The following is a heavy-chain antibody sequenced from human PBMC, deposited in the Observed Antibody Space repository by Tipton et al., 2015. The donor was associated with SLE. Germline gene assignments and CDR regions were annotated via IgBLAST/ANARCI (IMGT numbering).Heavy chain of an antibody. CDR3: AKDASSGTSAGYFDS. CDR2: FYVSAGT. J-gene: IGHJ4*02. D-gene: IGHD3-10*01. CDR1: GFTLSNYA. V-gene: IGHV3-23*03. Sequence: SLRLSCAASGFTLSNYAMNWFRRAPGKGLEWVSVFYVSAGTFYADSVRGRFTISRDTSKNMLYLEMNSLRPEDTAVYYCAKDASSGTSAGYFDSWGQGTLVTVSS.